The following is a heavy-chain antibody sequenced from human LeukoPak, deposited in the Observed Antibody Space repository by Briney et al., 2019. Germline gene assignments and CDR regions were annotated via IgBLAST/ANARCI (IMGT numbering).Heavy chain of an antibody. Sequence: SETLSLTCTVSGYSISSGYDWGWIRQPPGKGLEWIGSIYYRRTTYYNPSLKSRVTISVDTSKNQFSLKLRSVTAADTAVYYCASPMAWAHNRRDSDYWGLGTLVAVSS. D-gene: IGHD5-24*01. CDR2: IYYRRTT. CDR1: GYSISSGYD. V-gene: IGHV4-38-2*02. CDR3: ASPMAWAHNRRDSDY. J-gene: IGHJ4*02.